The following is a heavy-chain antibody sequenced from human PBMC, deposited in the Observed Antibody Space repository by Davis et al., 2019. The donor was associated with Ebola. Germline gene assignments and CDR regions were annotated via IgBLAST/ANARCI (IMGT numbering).Heavy chain of an antibody. Sequence: ASVKVSCKASGYSFTDFYVHWVRQAPGQGLKWMGAINPSDLSTTYAQRFQGRATMTRDTSTSTVYMELSSLRSDDTAVYYRVTFLEQWLAYWGQGTLVTVSS. V-gene: IGHV1-46*01. D-gene: IGHD6-19*01. CDR3: VTFLEQWLAY. CDR1: GYSFTDFY. CDR2: INPSDLST. J-gene: IGHJ4*02.